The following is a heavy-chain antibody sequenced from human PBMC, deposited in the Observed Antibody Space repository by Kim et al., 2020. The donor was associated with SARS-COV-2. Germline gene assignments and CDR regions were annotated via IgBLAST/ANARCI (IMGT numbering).Heavy chain of an antibody. CDR1: GFTFSSYA. D-gene: IGHD2-2*01. J-gene: IGHJ4*02. CDR2: ISGSGGST. V-gene: IGHV3-23*01. CDR3: AKDDIVVVPAATADY. Sequence: GGSLRLSCAASGFTFSSYAMSWVRQAPGKGLEWVSAISGSGGSTYYADSVKGRFTISRDNSKNTLYLQMNSLRAEDTAVYYCAKDDIVVVPAATADYWGQGTLVTVPS.